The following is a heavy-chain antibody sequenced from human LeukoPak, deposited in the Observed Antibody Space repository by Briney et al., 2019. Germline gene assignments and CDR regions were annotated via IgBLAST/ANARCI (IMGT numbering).Heavy chain of an antibody. J-gene: IGHJ4*02. CDR1: GYTFTSYG. Sequence: ASVKVSCKASGYTFTSYGISWVRQAPGQGLEWMGGIIPIFGTANYAQKFQGRVTITADESTSTAYMELSSLRSEDTAVYYCARGGDIVVVPAPQLDYWGQGTLVTVSS. CDR2: IIPIFGTA. D-gene: IGHD2-2*01. CDR3: ARGGDIVVVPAPQLDY. V-gene: IGHV1-69*13.